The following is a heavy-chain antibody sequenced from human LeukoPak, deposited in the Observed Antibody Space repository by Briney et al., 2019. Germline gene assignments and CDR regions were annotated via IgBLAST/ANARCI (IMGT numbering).Heavy chain of an antibody. CDR3: TTAPGVTIFGVVITGDDYFDY. CDR1: GFTFSSYG. J-gene: IGHJ4*02. Sequence: GGSLRLSCTASGFTFSSYGMSWVRQAPGKGLEWVGRIKSKTDGGTTDYAAPVKGRFTISRDDSKNTLYLQMNSLKTEDTAVYYCTTAPGVTIFGVVITGDDYFDYWGQGTLVTVSS. D-gene: IGHD3-3*01. V-gene: IGHV3-15*01. CDR2: IKSKTDGGTT.